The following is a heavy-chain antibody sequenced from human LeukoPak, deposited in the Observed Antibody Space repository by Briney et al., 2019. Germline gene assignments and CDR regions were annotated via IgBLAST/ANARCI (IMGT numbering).Heavy chain of an antibody. D-gene: IGHD2-15*01. CDR2: IWYDGSNK. V-gene: IGHV3-33*01. J-gene: IGHJ6*02. CDR1: GFTFSSYG. Sequence: GGSLRLSCAASGFTFSSYGMHWVRQAPGKGLEWVAVIWYDGSNKYYADSVKGRLTISRDNSKNTLYLQMNSLRAEDTAVYYCARDLGYCSGGSCLYYYYGMDVWGQGTTVTVSS. CDR3: ARDLGYCSGGSCLYYYYGMDV.